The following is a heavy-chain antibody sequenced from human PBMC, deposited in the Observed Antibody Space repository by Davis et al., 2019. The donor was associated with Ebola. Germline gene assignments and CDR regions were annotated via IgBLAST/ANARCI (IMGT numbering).Heavy chain of an antibody. J-gene: IGHJ4*02. CDR1: GDSVPTNSGA. Sequence: HSQTLSLTRDISGDSVPTNSGAWNCIRQSPSRGLEWLGRTYYSSKWYNDYAVSVKSRITINPDTSKNHFSLQLNSVTPEDTAVYYCARGWLQSGFDYWGQGTLVTVSS. V-gene: IGHV6-1*01. D-gene: IGHD5-24*01. CDR3: ARGWLQSGFDY. CDR2: TYYSSKWYN.